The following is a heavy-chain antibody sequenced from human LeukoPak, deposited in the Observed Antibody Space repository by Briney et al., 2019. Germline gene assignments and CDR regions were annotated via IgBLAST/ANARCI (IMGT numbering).Heavy chain of an antibody. CDR1: GFTFSSYG. J-gene: IGHJ6*02. V-gene: IGHV3-33*01. CDR3: ARDGPPFSGSYYLYYYYGMDV. D-gene: IGHD1-26*01. CDR2: IWYDGRNK. Sequence: GGSLRLSCAASGFTFSSYGMHWVRQAPGKGLEWVAVIWYDGRNKYYADSAKGRFTISRDNSKNTLYLQMNSLRAEDTAVYYCARDGPPFSGSYYLYYYYGMDVWGQGTTVTVS.